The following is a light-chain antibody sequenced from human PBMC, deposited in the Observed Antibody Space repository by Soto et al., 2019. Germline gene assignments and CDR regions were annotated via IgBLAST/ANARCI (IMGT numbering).Light chain of an antibody. Sequence: QSALTQPASVSGSPGQSITISCTGTSSDVGGYNYVSWYQQHPDKAPKLIISDVNYRPSGVSNRFSGSKSGNTASLTISGLQAEDDAVYYCSAYSAISILVFGGGTKLTVL. V-gene: IGLV2-14*03. J-gene: IGLJ2*01. CDR2: DVN. CDR3: SAYSAISILV. CDR1: SSDVGGYNY.